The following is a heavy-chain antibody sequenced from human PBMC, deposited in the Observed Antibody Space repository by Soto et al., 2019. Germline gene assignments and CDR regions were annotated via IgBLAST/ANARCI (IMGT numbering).Heavy chain of an antibody. CDR2: VFYTGFT. CDR1: GGSISGSYYY. Sequence: SETLSLTCAVSGGSISGSYYYWGWLRQSPGKGPEWIGSVFYTGFTSYNPSLESRVSVSVDTSKNQFSLKVSGVSAADTAVYFCAGMPYTSGLRFDPWGPGTLVTVSS. J-gene: IGHJ5*02. V-gene: IGHV4-39*07. D-gene: IGHD6-19*01. CDR3: AGMPYTSGLRFDP.